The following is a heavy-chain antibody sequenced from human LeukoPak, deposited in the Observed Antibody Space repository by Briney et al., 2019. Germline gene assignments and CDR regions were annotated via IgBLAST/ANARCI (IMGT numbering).Heavy chain of an antibody. CDR1: GGSISSYY. CDR3: ARATNYYGSGSYYRRVYYFDY. Sequence: SGTLSLTCTVSGGSISSYYWSWIRQPPGKGLEWIGYIYYSGSTNYNPSLKSRVTISVDTSKNQFSLKLSSVTAADTAVYYCARATNYYGSGSYYRRVYYFDYWGQGTLVTVSS. V-gene: IGHV4-59*01. CDR2: IYYSGST. J-gene: IGHJ4*02. D-gene: IGHD3-10*01.